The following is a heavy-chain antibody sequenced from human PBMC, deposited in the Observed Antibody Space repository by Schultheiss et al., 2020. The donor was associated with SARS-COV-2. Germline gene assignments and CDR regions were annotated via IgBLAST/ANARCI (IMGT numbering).Heavy chain of an antibody. D-gene: IGHD5-18*01. Sequence: GESLKISCAASGFTFSSYGMHWVRQAPGKGLEWVAVIWYDGSNKYYADSVKGRFTISRDNSKNTLYLQMNSLRAEDTAVYYCAREIQLWFSYYGMDVWGQGTTVTVSS. J-gene: IGHJ6*02. V-gene: IGHV3-33*01. CDR2: IWYDGSNK. CDR1: GFTFSSYG. CDR3: AREIQLWFSYYGMDV.